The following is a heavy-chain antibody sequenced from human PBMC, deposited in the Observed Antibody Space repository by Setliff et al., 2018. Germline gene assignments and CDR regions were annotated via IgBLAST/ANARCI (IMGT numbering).Heavy chain of an antibody. J-gene: IGHJ4*02. CDR2: MYYSGST. CDR1: GGSISSGSYY. D-gene: IGHD3-10*01. CDR3: ARHLLVQGTYHFDY. Sequence: SETLSLTCSVSGGSISSGSYYWGWIRQSPGKGLEWIGSMYYSGSTYYNPSLKGRVTLSVDTTKNQFSLKLTSMTAADTTVYFCARHLLVQGTYHFDYWGQGSPVTAPQ. V-gene: IGHV4-39*01.